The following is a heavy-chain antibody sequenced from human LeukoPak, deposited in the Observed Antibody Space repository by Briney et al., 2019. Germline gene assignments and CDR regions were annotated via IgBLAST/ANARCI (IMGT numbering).Heavy chain of an antibody. CDR1: GFTFSSYA. D-gene: IGHD4-17*01. CDR2: ISGSGGST. V-gene: IGHV3-23*01. Sequence: GGSLRLSCAASGFTFSSYAMSWVRQAPGKGLEWVSAISGSGGSTYYADSVKGRFTISRDNSKNTLYLQMNSLRAEDTAVYYCAKGRDYGDYHGYFDYWGQGTLVTVSS. CDR3: AKGRDYGDYHGYFDY. J-gene: IGHJ4*02.